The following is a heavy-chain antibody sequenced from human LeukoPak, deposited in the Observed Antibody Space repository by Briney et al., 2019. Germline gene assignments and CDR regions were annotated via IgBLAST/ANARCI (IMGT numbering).Heavy chain of an antibody. CDR2: ISSSSDYT. D-gene: IGHD6-13*01. CDR1: GFTFSTYA. V-gene: IGHV3-11*06. Sequence: GGSLRLSCAASGFTFSTYAMHWVRQAPGKGLEWVSYISSSSDYTNYADSVRGRFTISRDNAKDSLYLQMNSLRAEDTAVYYCARPPYSSSWDPGWFDPWGQGTLITVSS. CDR3: ARPPYSSSWDPGWFDP. J-gene: IGHJ5*02.